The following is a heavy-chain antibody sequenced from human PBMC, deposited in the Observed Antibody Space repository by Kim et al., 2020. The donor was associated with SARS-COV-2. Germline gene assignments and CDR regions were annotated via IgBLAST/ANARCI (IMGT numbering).Heavy chain of an antibody. CDR2: IYYSGST. D-gene: IGHD3-10*01. V-gene: IGHV4-39*01. J-gene: IGHJ4*02. CDR1: GGSISSSSYY. CDR3: ARIMVDTGEYYFDY. Sequence: SETLSLTCTVSGGSISSSSYYWGWIRQPPGKGLEWIGSIYYSGSTYYNPSIKSRVTISVDTSKNQFSLKLSSVTAADTAVYYCARIMVDTGEYYFDYWGQGTLVTVSS.